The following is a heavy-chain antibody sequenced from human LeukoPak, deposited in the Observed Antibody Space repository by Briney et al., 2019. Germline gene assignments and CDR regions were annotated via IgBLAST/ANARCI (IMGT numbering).Heavy chain of an antibody. V-gene: IGHV3-21*04. J-gene: IGHJ4*02. D-gene: IGHD3-22*01. Sequence: KPGGSLRLSCAASGFTFSSYSMNWVRQAPGKGLEWVSSISSSSSYIYYADSVKGRFTISRDNAKNSLYLQMNSLRAEDTAVYYCAKSRNQYYYDSSGRGEFDYWGQGTLVTVSS. CDR2: ISSSSSYI. CDR1: GFTFSSYS. CDR3: AKSRNQYYYDSSGRGEFDY.